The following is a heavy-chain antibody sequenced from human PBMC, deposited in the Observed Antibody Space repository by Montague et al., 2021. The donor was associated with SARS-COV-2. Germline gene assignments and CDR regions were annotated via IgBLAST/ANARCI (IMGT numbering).Heavy chain of an antibody. J-gene: IGHJ4*02. CDR1: GGFISSGSYY. Sequence: TLSLTCTVSGGFISSGSYYWSWIRQPAGKGLEWIGRISISGSTNYNPSFKSRVTISVDTSKNQFSLKLSSVTAADTAVYYCARGIAVAGLFDYWGQGTLVTVSS. CDR3: ARGIAVAGLFDY. V-gene: IGHV4-61*02. D-gene: IGHD6-19*01. CDR2: ISISGST.